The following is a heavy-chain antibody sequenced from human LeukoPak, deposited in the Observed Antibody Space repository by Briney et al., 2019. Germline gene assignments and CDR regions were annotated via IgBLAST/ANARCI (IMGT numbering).Heavy chain of an antibody. CDR3: ARGGSGYYYVDEDYFDY. D-gene: IGHD3-22*01. Sequence: KVSCKASGYTFTSYDINWVRQATGQGLEWMGWMNPNSGNTGYAQKFQGRVTITRNTSISTAYMELSSLRSEDTAVYYCARGGSGYYYVDEDYFDYWGQGTLVTVSS. V-gene: IGHV1-8*03. CDR1: GYTFTSYD. J-gene: IGHJ4*02. CDR2: MNPNSGNT.